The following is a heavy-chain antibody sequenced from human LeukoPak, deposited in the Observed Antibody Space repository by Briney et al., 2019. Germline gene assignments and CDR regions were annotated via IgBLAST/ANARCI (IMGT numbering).Heavy chain of an antibody. V-gene: IGHV1-69*04. CDR2: IIPILGIA. D-gene: IGHD6-13*01. J-gene: IGHJ5*02. CDR1: GGTFSSYA. Sequence: ASVKVSCKASGGTFSSYAISWVRQAPGQGLEWMGRIIPILGIANYAQKFQGRVTITADKSTSTAYMELSSLRSEDTAVYYCAAGGAAGKWFDPWGQGTLVTVSS. CDR3: AAGGAAGKWFDP.